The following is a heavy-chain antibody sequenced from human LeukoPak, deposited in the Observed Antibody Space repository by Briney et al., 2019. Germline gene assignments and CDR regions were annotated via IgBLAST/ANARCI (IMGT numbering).Heavy chain of an antibody. V-gene: IGHV3-7*03. D-gene: IGHD1-14*01. J-gene: IGHJ4*02. CDR2: INQDGSEK. CDR3: ARGVEPLAANTLAY. Sequence: GGSLRLSCEASGFTLNYYWMSWVCQAPGKGLEWVANINQDGSEKYFVDSVQGRFTISRDNSKNTLYLEMNSLSPDDTAVYYCARGVEPLAANTLAYWGQGTLVTVSS. CDR1: GFTLNYYW.